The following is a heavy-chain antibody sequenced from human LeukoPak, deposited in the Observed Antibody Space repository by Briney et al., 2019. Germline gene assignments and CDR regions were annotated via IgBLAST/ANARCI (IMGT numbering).Heavy chain of an antibody. CDR1: GYTFTGYY. V-gene: IGHV1-46*01. CDR3: ARGYYDSSGYYWGGDFDY. Sequence: ASVKVSCKASGYTFTGYYMHWVRQAPGQGLEWMGIINPSGGSTSYAQKFQGRVTMTRDTSTSTVYMELSSLRSEDTAVYYCARGYYDSSGYYWGGDFDYWGQGTLVTVSS. D-gene: IGHD3-22*01. J-gene: IGHJ4*02. CDR2: INPSGGST.